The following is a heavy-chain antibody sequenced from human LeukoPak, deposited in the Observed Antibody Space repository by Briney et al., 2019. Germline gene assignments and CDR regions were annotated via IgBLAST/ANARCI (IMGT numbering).Heavy chain of an antibody. CDR3: ARDSSYYGSGSYRGRAFDI. D-gene: IGHD3-10*01. J-gene: IGHJ3*02. CDR1: GYTFTSYG. CDR2: ISAYNGNT. V-gene: IGHV1-18*01. Sequence: ASVKVSCKASGYTFTSYGISWVRQAPGQGLEWMGWISAYNGNTNYVQKLQGRVTMTTDTSTSTAYMELRSLRSDDTAVYYCARDSSYYGSGSYRGRAFDIWGQGTMVTVSS.